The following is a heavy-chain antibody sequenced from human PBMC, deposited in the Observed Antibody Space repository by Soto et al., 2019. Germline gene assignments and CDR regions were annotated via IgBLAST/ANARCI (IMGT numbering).Heavy chain of an antibody. D-gene: IGHD4-17*01. CDR2: IYRSGTT. CDR3: ARDDHGDDFDL. CDR1: GGSISSSNW. Sequence: QVQLQESGPGLVEPSGTLSLTCAVSGGSISSSNWWSWVRQPPGKGLEWIGEIYRSGTTNYNPSLRCRVTISVDKSKNQFSLKLRSVTAAHTAVYYCARDDHGDDFDLWGRGTLVTVSS. J-gene: IGHJ2*01. V-gene: IGHV4-4*02.